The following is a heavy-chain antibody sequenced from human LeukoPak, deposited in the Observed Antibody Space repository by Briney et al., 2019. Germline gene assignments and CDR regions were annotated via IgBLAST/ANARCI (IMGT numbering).Heavy chain of an antibody. CDR1: GGSISSYY. Sequence: PSETLSLTCTVSGGSISSYYWSWIRQPAGKGLEWIGRIYTSGSTNYNPSLKSRVTISVDKPKNQFSLKLSSVTAADTAVYYCARAARSVLRFLEWSDAFDIWGQGTMVTVSS. J-gene: IGHJ3*02. V-gene: IGHV4-4*07. D-gene: IGHD3-3*01. CDR2: IYTSGST. CDR3: ARAARSVLRFLEWSDAFDI.